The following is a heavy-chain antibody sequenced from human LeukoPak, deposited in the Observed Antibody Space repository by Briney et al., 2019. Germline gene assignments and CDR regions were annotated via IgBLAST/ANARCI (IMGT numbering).Heavy chain of an antibody. J-gene: IGHJ6*03. CDR2: FDPEDGET. V-gene: IGHV1-24*01. CDR1: GYTLTELS. D-gene: IGHD1-26*01. CDR3: ASNLGSYPRGMDYYYMDV. Sequence: GASVKVSCKVSGYTLTELSMHWVRQAPGKGLEWMGGFDPEDGETIYAQKFQGRVTMTEDTSTDTAYMELSSLRSEDTAVYYCASNLGSYPRGMDYYYMDVWGKGTTVTVSS.